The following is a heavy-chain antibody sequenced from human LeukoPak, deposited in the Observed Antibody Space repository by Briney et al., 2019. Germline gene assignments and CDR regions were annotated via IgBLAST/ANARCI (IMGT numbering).Heavy chain of an antibody. J-gene: IGHJ6*02. D-gene: IGHD3-3*01. CDR3: ARTFGSEDPCAYGMDV. V-gene: IGHV6-1*01. Sequence: KASQTLSLTCAISGDSFSNNSAAWNWQRQSPSRGFEWLVRTYYRSKWYNDYAVSVNSRFTINPDTSETLFSLQLNSVTPEDTAVYYCARTFGSEDPCAYGMDVWDQGTTVTVSS. CDR1: GDSFSNNSAA. CDR2: TYYRSKWYN.